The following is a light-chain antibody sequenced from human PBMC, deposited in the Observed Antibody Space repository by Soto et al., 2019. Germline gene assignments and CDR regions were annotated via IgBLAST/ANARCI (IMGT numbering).Light chain of an antibody. Sequence: EVLMTQSPATLSLSPGERATLSCRASQSVSSNLAWYQQRRGQAPRLLIYGASSRATGIPAGFSGSGSGTEFTLTISSLQSEDFAVYYCQQYDNWPPLTFGGGTKVEIK. CDR2: GAS. CDR3: QQYDNWPPLT. CDR1: QSVSSN. J-gene: IGKJ4*01. V-gene: IGKV3D-15*01.